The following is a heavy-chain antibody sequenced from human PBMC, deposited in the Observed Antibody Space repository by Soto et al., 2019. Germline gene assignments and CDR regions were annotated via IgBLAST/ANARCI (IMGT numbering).Heavy chain of an antibody. CDR1: GGTFSSYA. CDR3: ARSVSFRYQLLKRGMDV. Sequence: ASVKVSCKASGGTFSSYAISWVRQAPGQGLEWMGGIIPIFATANYAQKFQGRVMITVDESTSTAYMELSSLRSEDTAVYYCARSVSFRYQLLKRGMDVWGQGTTVTVSS. J-gene: IGHJ6*02. D-gene: IGHD2-2*01. V-gene: IGHV1-69*13. CDR2: IIPIFATA.